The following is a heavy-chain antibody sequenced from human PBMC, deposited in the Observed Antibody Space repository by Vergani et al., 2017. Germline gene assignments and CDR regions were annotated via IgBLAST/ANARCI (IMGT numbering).Heavy chain of an antibody. CDR3: ARRAVRWFDP. D-gene: IGHD3-10*02. Sequence: QLQLQESGPGLVKPSETLSLTCTVSGGSISSSSYYWSWIRQPPGKGLEWIGYIYYSGSTNYNPSLKSRVTISVDTSKNQFSLKLSSVTAADTAVYYCARRAVRWFDPWGQGTLVTVSS. CDR2: IYYSGST. CDR1: GGSISSSSYY. V-gene: IGHV4-61*01. J-gene: IGHJ5*02.